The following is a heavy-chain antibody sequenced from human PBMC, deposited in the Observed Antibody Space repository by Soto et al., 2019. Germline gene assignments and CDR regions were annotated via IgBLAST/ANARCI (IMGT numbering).Heavy chain of an antibody. CDR2: ISAYNGNT. V-gene: IGHV1-18*04. CDR3: ARDGPREYYDILTGHYYGMDV. Sequence: SVKVSCKASGYTFTSCGISWVRQAPGQGLEWMGWISAYNGNTNYAQKLQGRVTMTTDTSTSTAYMELRSLRSDDTAVYYCARDGPREYYDILTGHYYGMDVWGQGTTVTVSS. CDR1: GYTFTSCG. D-gene: IGHD3-9*01. J-gene: IGHJ6*02.